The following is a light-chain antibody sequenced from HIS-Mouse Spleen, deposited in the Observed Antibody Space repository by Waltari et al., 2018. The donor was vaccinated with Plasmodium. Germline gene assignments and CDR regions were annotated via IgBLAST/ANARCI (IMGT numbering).Light chain of an antibody. CDR2: GAS. Sequence: EIVMTQSPATLSVSPGARDTLSCRASQSVSSNLAWDQQKPGQAPRLLIYGASTSATGIPARFSDGGSGTECTLSICILRSEDFAVYYCHQYNNWSFTFGPGTKVDIK. J-gene: IGKJ3*01. V-gene: IGKV3-15*01. CDR1: QSVSSN. CDR3: HQYNNWSFT.